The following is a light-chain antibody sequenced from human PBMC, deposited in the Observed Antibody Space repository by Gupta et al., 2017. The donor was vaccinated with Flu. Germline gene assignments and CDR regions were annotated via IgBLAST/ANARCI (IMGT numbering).Light chain of an antibody. CDR1: SSDVGGYNY. V-gene: IGLV2-14*01. CDR3: SSYAMNSNGV. CDR2: EVT. J-gene: IGLJ3*02. Sequence: QSALTQPASVSGSPGQSITISCTGTSSDVGGYNYVSWYQQHPGKAPKLMIYEVTNRPSGVSDRFSGSKSGNTASLTISGLQAEDEANYYCSSYAMNSNGVFGGGTKVTVL.